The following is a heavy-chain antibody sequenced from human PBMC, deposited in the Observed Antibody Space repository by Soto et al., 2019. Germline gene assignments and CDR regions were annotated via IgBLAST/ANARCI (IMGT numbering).Heavy chain of an antibody. CDR3: ATPSGLLGQYSALPDN. D-gene: IGHD5-12*01. V-gene: IGHV1-69*08. J-gene: IGHJ4*02. CDR2: IIPMFGST. CDR1: GGTFSHST. Sequence: GASVKVSCKASGGTFSHSTVAWVRQAPGHRPEWMGMIIPMFGSTNSAQKFRDRVTFSADTYTNTAYMELSSLRSEDTAVYYCATPSGLLGQYSALPDNWGQGTLGTSPQ.